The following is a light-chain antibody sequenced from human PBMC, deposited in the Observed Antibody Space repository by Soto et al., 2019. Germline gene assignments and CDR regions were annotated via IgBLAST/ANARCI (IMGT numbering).Light chain of an antibody. CDR1: QGINNY. V-gene: IGKV1-9*01. J-gene: IGKJ3*01. Sequence: DIQLTQSPSFLSASVGDRVTITCRASQGINNYLAWYQQKPGKAPKLLIHGASTLQSGVPSRFSGSGSGTEFPLTISSLQPEDFATYYCQQLNYYPFFTFGPGTKVDIK. CDR3: QQLNYYPFFT. CDR2: GAS.